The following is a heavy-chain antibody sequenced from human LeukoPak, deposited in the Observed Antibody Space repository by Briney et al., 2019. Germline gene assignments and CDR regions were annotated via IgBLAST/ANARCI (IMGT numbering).Heavy chain of an antibody. J-gene: IGHJ4*02. Sequence: PGGSLRLSCAASGFTFSSYSMDWVRQAPGKGLEWVSYISSSSSTIYYADSVRGRFTISRDNSKSTLSLQMNSLRAEDTAVYYCARDAGYGYDRFDYWGQGTQVTVSS. CDR2: ISSSSSTI. CDR3: ARDAGYGYDRFDY. V-gene: IGHV3-48*01. CDR1: GFTFSSYS. D-gene: IGHD5-18*01.